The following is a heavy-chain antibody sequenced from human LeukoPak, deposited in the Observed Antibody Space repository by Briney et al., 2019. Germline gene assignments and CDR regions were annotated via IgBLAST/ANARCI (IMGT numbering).Heavy chain of an antibody. D-gene: IGHD3-3*01. CDR3: ARHLTYYDFWSASFSWFDP. Sequence: PSETLSLTCAVYGGSFSVYYWTWIRQPPGKGLEWIGEINHRGSTNHNPSLKSRVTISVDTSKNQFSLKLSSVTAADTAVYYCARHLTYYDFWSASFSWFDPWGQGTLVTVSS. CDR2: INHRGST. J-gene: IGHJ5*02. V-gene: IGHV4-34*01. CDR1: GGSFSVYY.